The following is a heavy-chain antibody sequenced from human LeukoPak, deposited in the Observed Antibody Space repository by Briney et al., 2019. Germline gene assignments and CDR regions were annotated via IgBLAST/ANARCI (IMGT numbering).Heavy chain of an antibody. Sequence: GGSLRLSCAASGFTFSNFAMTWVGQAPGKGLEWVSSIVGSSSTYYADSLKGRFTISRGNAKNSLYLQMNSLRAEDTAVYYCARIGAGSSRDYWGQGTLVTVSS. CDR2: IVGSSST. CDR1: GFTFSNFA. V-gene: IGHV3-21*01. CDR3: ARIGAGSSRDY. D-gene: IGHD6-13*01. J-gene: IGHJ4*02.